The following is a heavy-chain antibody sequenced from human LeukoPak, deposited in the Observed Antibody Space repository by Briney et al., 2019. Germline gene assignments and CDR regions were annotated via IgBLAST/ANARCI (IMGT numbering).Heavy chain of an antibody. CDR3: ARRAMATTDFDY. D-gene: IGHD5-24*01. Sequence: SETLSLTCAVSGASISSSGSFWGWFRQPPGKGLELLGTISHSGTTYYNPSLKSRVTISVDTSKNQFSLKLSSVTAADTAVYYCARRAMATTDFDYWGQGTLVTVSS. CDR2: ISHSGTT. J-gene: IGHJ4*02. CDR1: GASISSSGSF. V-gene: IGHV4-39*01.